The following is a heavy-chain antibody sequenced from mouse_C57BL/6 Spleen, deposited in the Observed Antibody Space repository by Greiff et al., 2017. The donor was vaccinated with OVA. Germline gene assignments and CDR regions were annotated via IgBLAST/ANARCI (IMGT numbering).Heavy chain of an antibody. J-gene: IGHJ2*01. D-gene: IGHD6-1*01. CDR2: IDPSDSYT. V-gene: IGHV1-69*01. CDR1: GYTFTSYW. Sequence: QVQLQQPGAELVMPGASVKLSCKASGYTFTSYWMHWVKQRPGQGLEWIGEIDPSDSYTNYNQKFKGKSTLTVDKSSSTAYMQLSRLTSEDSAVYYCAGAGAAKGEGFDYWGQGTTLTVSS. CDR3: AGAGAAKGEGFDY.